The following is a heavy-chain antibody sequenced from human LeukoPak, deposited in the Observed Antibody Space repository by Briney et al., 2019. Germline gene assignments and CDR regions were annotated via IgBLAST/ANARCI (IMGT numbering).Heavy chain of an antibody. CDR2: ISYDGSNK. Sequence: GGSLRLSCAASGFTFSSYAMHWVRQAPGKGLEWVAVISYDGSNKYYADSVKGRFTISRDNSKNTLYLQVNSLRAEDTAVYYCARVSEDHWRLQYYYYYYGMDVWGQGTTVTVSS. J-gene: IGHJ6*02. V-gene: IGHV3-30-3*01. CDR1: GFTFSSYA. D-gene: IGHD3-3*01. CDR3: ARVSEDHWRLQYYYYYYGMDV.